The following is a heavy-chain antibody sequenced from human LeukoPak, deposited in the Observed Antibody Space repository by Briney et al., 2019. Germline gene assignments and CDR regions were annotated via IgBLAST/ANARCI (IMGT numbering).Heavy chain of an antibody. CDR1: GFTFSSYG. CDR3: AKAPYYDILTGLDY. J-gene: IGHJ4*02. CDR2: IRYDGSNK. D-gene: IGHD3-9*01. V-gene: IGHV3-30*02. Sequence: GGSLRLSCAASGFTFSSYGMHWVRQAPGKWLEWVAFIRYDGSNKYYADSVKGRFTISRDNSKNTLYLQMNSLRAEDTAVYYCAKAPYYDILTGLDYWGQGTLVTVSS.